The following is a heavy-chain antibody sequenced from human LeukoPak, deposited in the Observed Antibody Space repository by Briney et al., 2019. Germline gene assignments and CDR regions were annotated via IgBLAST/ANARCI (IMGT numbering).Heavy chain of an antibody. CDR3: ARDDIAVAGPGDY. CDR1: GYTFTRYY. D-gene: IGHD6-19*01. V-gene: IGHV1-2*02. J-gene: IGHJ4*02. CDR2: TNPNSGGT. Sequence: GASVKVSCKASGYTFTRYYMHWVRQAPGQGLEWMGWTNPNSGGTNYAQKFQGRVTMTRDTSISTAYVELSRLRSDDTAVYYCARDDIAVAGPGDYWGQGTLVTVSS.